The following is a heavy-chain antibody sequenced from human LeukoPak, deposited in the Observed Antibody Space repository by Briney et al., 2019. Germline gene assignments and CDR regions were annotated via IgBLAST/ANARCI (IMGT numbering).Heavy chain of an antibody. Sequence: SETLSLTCTVSGDSISKGVKYWSWIRQHPGRGLEWIGYIYHSGRSYYNPSLKSRITMSVDTSKNQFSLNLSSVTAADTAVYYCARDQVECTGGTCQSRVGFDFWGQGTLVTVSS. J-gene: IGHJ4*02. CDR2: IYHSGRS. D-gene: IGHD2-8*02. V-gene: IGHV4-31*03. CDR3: ARDQVECTGGTCQSRVGFDF. CDR1: GDSISKGVKY.